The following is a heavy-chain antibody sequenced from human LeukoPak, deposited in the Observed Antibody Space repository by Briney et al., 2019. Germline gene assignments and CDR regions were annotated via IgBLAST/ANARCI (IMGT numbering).Heavy chain of an antibody. V-gene: IGHV3-48*01. D-gene: IGHD3-10*01. J-gene: IGHJ5*02. CDR1: GFTFSSYD. CDR2: ISSSGSTI. Sequence: GGSLRLSCAASGFTFSSYDMNWVRQAPGKGLEWISYISSSGSTIYYADSVKGRFTISRDNSKNTLYLQMNSLRAEDTAVYYCARDGDLWFGEPHWFDPWGQGTLVTVSS. CDR3: ARDGDLWFGEPHWFDP.